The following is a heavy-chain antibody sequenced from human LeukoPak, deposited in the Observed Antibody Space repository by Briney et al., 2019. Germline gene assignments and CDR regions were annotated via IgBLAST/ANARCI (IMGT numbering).Heavy chain of an antibody. V-gene: IGHV3-7*03. Sequence: GGSLRLSCAASGFTFSSHWMTWVRQAPGKGLEWVANIMHDGSEKYYVDSVKGRFTISRDNAQNSLYLQMNSLRAEDTALYYCTSERSSGHFDYWGQGTLVTVSS. CDR3: TSERSSGHFDY. CDR2: IMHDGSEK. J-gene: IGHJ4*02. CDR1: GFTFSSHW. D-gene: IGHD3-10*01.